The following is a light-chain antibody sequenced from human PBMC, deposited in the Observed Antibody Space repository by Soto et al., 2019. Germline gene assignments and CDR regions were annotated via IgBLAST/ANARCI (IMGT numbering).Light chain of an antibody. CDR1: QSISSY. V-gene: IGKV3-11*01. CDR2: DAS. Sequence: IVLTQSPATLSLSPGESATLSCRSSQSISSYLAWYQQKPGQAPRLLVYDASNRATAIPARFSGSGSGTDFTLTISSLEPEDFAVYFCQQRGNWPPTFGGGTKVEIK. CDR3: QQRGNWPPT. J-gene: IGKJ4*01.